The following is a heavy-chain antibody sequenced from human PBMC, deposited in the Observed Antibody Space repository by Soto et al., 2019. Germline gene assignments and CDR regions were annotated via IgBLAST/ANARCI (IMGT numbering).Heavy chain of an antibody. CDR2: ISAYNGNT. CDR1: GYTFTSYG. CDR3: ARVGAYCTTTSCQDY. J-gene: IGHJ4*02. V-gene: IGHV1-18*01. Sequence: QVPLVQSGAEVKKPGASVKVSCKASGYTFTSYGISWVRQAPGQGLEWMGWISAYNGNTNYAQKLQGRVTMTTDTSTSTGYMELRSLSSDDTAVYYCARVGAYCTTTSCQDYWGQGTLVTVSS. D-gene: IGHD2-2*01.